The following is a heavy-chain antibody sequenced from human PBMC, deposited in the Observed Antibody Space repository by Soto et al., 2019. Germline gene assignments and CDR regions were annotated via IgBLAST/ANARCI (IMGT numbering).Heavy chain of an antibody. CDR3: ARDPMDGVVIAYMDV. V-gene: IGHV3-21*01. D-gene: IGHD3-3*01. Sequence: EVQLVESGGGLVKPGGSLRLSCAASGFTFSSYSMNWVRQAPGKGLEWVPSISSSSSYIYYADSVKGRFTISRDNAKNSLYLQMNSLRAEDTAVYYCARDPMDGVVIAYMDVWGKGTTVTVSS. CDR1: GFTFSSYS. CDR2: ISSSSSYI. J-gene: IGHJ6*03.